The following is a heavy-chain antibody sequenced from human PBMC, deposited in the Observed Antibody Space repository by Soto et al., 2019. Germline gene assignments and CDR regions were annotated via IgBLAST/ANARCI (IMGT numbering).Heavy chain of an antibody. V-gene: IGHV3-15*01. J-gene: IGHJ3*02. Sequence: NPGGSLRLSCAASGFTFSNAWMSWVRQAPGKGLEWVGRIKSKTDGGTTDYAAPVKGRFTISRDDSKNTLYLQMNSLKTEDTAVYYCTTDAIRGDPDAFDIWGQGTMVTVSS. D-gene: IGHD4-17*01. CDR3: TTDAIRGDPDAFDI. CDR2: IKSKTDGGTT. CDR1: GFTFSNAW.